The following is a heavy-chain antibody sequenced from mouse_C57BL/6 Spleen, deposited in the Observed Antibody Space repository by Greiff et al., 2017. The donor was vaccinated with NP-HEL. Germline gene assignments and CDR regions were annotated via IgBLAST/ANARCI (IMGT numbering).Heavy chain of an antibody. Sequence: QVQLQQPGAELVKPGASVKLSCKASGYTFTSYWMHWVKQRPGQGLEWIGMIHPNSGSTNYNEKFKSKATLTVDKSSSTAYMQLSSLTSEDSAVDYCARSYVSSQYWYFDVWGTGTTVTVSS. V-gene: IGHV1-64*01. CDR2: IHPNSGST. CDR1: GYTFTSYW. CDR3: ARSYVSSQYWYFDV. D-gene: IGHD1-1*01. J-gene: IGHJ1*03.